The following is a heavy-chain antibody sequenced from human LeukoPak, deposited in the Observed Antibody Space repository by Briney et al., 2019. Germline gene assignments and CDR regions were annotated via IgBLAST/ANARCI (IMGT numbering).Heavy chain of an antibody. Sequence: ASVKVSCKASGCTFTGYYIHWVRQAPGQGLEWMGRINPNGGGTNYAQKFQGRVTMTSDTSISTAYMELSRLRSDDTAVYYCARERKITIFGVACDYWGQGTLVTVSS. J-gene: IGHJ4*02. CDR3: ARERKITIFGVACDY. CDR1: GCTFTGYY. V-gene: IGHV1-2*06. CDR2: INPNGGGT. D-gene: IGHD3-3*01.